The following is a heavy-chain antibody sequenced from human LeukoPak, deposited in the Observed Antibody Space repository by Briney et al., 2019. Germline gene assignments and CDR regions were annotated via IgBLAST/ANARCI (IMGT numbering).Heavy chain of an antibody. Sequence: ASVKVSCKVPEYILTEFSMHWVRQAPGKGLEWMGSFDPEDGETINAQKFRGRVIMTEDTSTDTAYMELTSLTSEDTAVYFCATNLGVVGGRWGQGTLVTVSS. V-gene: IGHV1-24*01. CDR2: FDPEDGET. J-gene: IGHJ4*02. CDR1: EYILTEFS. D-gene: IGHD2-15*01. CDR3: ATNLGVVGGR.